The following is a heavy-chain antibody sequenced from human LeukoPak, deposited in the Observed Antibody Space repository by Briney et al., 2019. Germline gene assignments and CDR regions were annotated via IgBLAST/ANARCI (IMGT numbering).Heavy chain of an antibody. Sequence: GRSLRLSCAVSGFTFSSYGMYWVRQAPGKGLEWVAVISYDGSNKYYADSVKGRFTISRDNSKNTLYLQMNSLRAEDTAVYYCASPRERGGNYYDSSGYYWPFDYWGQGTLVTVSS. CDR1: GFTFSSYG. D-gene: IGHD3-22*01. V-gene: IGHV3-30*03. J-gene: IGHJ4*02. CDR3: ASPRERGGNYYDSSGYYWPFDY. CDR2: ISYDGSNK.